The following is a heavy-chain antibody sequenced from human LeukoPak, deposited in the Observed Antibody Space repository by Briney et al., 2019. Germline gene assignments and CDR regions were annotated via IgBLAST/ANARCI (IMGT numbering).Heavy chain of an antibody. Sequence: GGSLRLSCAASGFTFSSYSMNWVRQAPGKGLEWVSYISSSSSTICYADSVKGRFTISRDNAKNSLYLQMNSLRAEDTAVYYCAREVAGRDYWGQGTLVTVSS. CDR3: AREVAGRDY. D-gene: IGHD6-19*01. J-gene: IGHJ4*02. CDR1: GFTFSSYS. V-gene: IGHV3-48*01. CDR2: ISSSSSTI.